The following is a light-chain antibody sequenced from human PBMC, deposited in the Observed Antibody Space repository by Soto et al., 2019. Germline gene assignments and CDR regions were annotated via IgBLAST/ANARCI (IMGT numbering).Light chain of an antibody. Sequence: QSVLTQPPSVSGSPGQSVTISCPGTSSVVGSYNRVSWYQQSPGTAPKLMIYEVSNRPSGVPDRFSGSRSGNTASLTISGLQAEDEAHYYCGSFTSRNTYVFGTGTKVTVL. CDR3: GSFTSRNTYV. CDR2: EVS. V-gene: IGLV2-18*02. J-gene: IGLJ1*01. CDR1: SSVVGSYNR.